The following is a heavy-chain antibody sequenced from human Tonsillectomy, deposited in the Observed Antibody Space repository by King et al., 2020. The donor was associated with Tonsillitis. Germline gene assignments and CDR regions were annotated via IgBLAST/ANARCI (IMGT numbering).Heavy chain of an antibody. CDR1: GFTFSTYA. CDR3: AKESPYSGNYRFYYFDY. D-gene: IGHD1-26*01. Sequence: VQLQESGGGLVQPGGSLRLSCEASGFTFSTYAMSWVRQAPGKGPDWVSAISGRDTRTFYADSVKGGFTISRDDSKNPGSLQMSSLRAEDTAVYYCAKESPYSGNYRFYYFDYWGQGTLVTVSS. V-gene: IGHV3-23*01. CDR2: ISGRDTRT. J-gene: IGHJ4*02.